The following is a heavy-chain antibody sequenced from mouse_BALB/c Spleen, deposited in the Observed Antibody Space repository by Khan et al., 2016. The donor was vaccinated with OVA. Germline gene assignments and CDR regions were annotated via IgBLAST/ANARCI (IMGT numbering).Heavy chain of an antibody. V-gene: IGHV1-77*01. J-gene: IGHJ3*01. CDR3: AREWCAWFPY. Sequence: QVQLKQSGGELARPGASVKLSCKASGYTFTDYNINWVKQRTGQGLEWIGEIYPGSGNTYYNEKFKGKATLTADNSSSTAYMQLSSLTSEDSAVYFCAREWCAWFPYWGQGTLVTVSA. D-gene: IGHD1-1*02. CDR1: GYTFTDYN. CDR2: IYPGSGNT.